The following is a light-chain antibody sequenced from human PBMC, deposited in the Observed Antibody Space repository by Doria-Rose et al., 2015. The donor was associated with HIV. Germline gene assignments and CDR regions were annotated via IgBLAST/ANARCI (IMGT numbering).Light chain of an antibody. CDR2: WVS. J-gene: IGKJ3*01. Sequence: TQSPESLGMSLGERATLNCKSNQSLLYTSKNYLAWYQQKPGQPPKLLIYWVSTRQSGVPARFSGSGSGTDCTLTISSLEAEDVAVYYCQHYYDTPSFGPGTTVDIK. CDR1: QSLLYTSKNY. CDR3: QHYYDTPS. V-gene: IGKV4-1*01.